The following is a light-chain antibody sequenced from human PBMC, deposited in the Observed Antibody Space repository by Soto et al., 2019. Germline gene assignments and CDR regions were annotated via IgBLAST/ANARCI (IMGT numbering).Light chain of an antibody. CDR3: SSYTSSNTLV. CDR1: SSDVGVYNF. J-gene: IGLJ2*01. Sequence: QSALTQPASVSGSPGQSITISCTGTSSDVGVYNFVSWYQHHPGKAPKLMIYEVSTRPSGVSNRFSGSKSGNTASLTISGLQAEDEADYYCSSYTSSNTLVFGGGTKLTVL. V-gene: IGLV2-14*01. CDR2: EVS.